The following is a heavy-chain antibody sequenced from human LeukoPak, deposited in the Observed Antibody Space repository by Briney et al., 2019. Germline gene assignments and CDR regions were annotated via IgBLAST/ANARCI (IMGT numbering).Heavy chain of an antibody. CDR1: GFTFSSYG. CDR2: IRYDGSNK. J-gene: IGHJ4*02. D-gene: IGHD3-10*01. Sequence: GGSLRLSCAASGFTFSSYGMHWVRQAPGKGLEWVAVIRYDGSNKYYADSVKGRFTISRDNSKNTLYLQMNSLRAEDTAVYYCARDMGFGELVFDYWGQGTLVTVSS. CDR3: ARDMGFGELVFDY. V-gene: IGHV3-30*02.